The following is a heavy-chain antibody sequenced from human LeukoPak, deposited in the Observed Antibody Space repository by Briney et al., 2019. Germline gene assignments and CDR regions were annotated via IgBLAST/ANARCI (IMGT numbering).Heavy chain of an antibody. J-gene: IGHJ3*02. V-gene: IGHV3-23*01. D-gene: IGHD3-9*01. CDR2: ISISGENT. CDR1: GFPFSRYA. Sequence: GGSLRLSCAASGFPFSRYAMSWVRQAPGKGLEWVSGISISGENTYYTDSVKGRFTISRDNSKNTLYLQMNSLRADDTAVYYCAKERYSESFDIWGQGTMVTVS. CDR3: AKERYSESFDI.